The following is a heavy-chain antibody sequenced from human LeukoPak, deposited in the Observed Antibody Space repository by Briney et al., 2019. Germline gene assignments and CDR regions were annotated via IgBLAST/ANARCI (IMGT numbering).Heavy chain of an antibody. D-gene: IGHD4-23*01. CDR2: INHSGST. Sequence: SETLSLTCAVYGGSFSGYYWSWIRQPPGKGLEWIGEINHSGSTNYNPSLKSRVTISVDTSKNQFSLKLSSVTAADTAVYYCARVRTTVVTKYWYFDLWGRGTLVTVSS. CDR1: GGSFSGYY. V-gene: IGHV4-34*01. J-gene: IGHJ2*01. CDR3: ARVRTTVVTKYWYFDL.